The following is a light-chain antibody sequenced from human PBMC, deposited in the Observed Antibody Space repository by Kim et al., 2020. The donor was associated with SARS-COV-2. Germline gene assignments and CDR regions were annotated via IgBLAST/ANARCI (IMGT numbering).Light chain of an antibody. Sequence: SVGDRVTITCRASQDISTSLGWYQHRAGEAPKLLIWGASTLQSGVPARFSGSGSGTDFTLTISSLQPEDFATYYCQQASNFPPFNFGPGTKVDIK. CDR3: QQASNFPPFN. CDR2: GAS. CDR1: QDISTS. J-gene: IGKJ3*01. V-gene: IGKV1-12*01.